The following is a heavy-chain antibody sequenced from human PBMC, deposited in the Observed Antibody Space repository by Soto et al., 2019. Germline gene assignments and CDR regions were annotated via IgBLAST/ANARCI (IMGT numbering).Heavy chain of an antibody. V-gene: IGHV4-4*07. D-gene: IGHD5-12*01. J-gene: IGHJ4*02. CDR2: IFSSGST. CDR3: AREGSYSAYNFAHGIQLWSFDF. Sequence: PSETLSLTCTDSGGSINTFYWSWVRQPAGKGLEWIGRIFSSGSTSFNPSLESRVAMSVDTSKNHFSLNLSSVTAADMAVYYCAREGSYSAYNFAHGIQLWSFDFWGQGALVPVSS. CDR1: GGSINTFY.